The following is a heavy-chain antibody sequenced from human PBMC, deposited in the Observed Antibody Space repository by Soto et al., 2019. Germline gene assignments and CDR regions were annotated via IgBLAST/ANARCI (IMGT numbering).Heavy chain of an antibody. CDR3: ARGMTPPGAPAWYYFDS. CDR1: GASITGSAY. V-gene: IGHV4-4*07. Sequence: SETLSLTCTVSGASITGSAYWSWIRQPAGKGLEWIGRFSLSGTTSYNPSLRSRVTMSADVSKNQFSLRLTSVTAADTALYYCARGMTPPGAPAWYYFDSWGQGTLVTVSS. CDR2: FSLSGTT. D-gene: IGHD2-8*02. J-gene: IGHJ4*02.